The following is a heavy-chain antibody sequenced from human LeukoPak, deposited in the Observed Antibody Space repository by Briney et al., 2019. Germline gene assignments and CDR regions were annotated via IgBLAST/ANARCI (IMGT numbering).Heavy chain of an antibody. CDR3: ARDNGQWLVQNYFDY. D-gene: IGHD6-19*01. CDR1: GYTFTGYY. V-gene: IGHV1-2*02. CDR2: INPNSGGT. Sequence: VASVTVSFEASGYTFTGYYMHWVRQAPGQGLEWMGWINPNSGGTNYAQKFQGRVTITRDTSISTAYMELSRLRSDDTAVYYCARDNGQWLVQNYFDYWGQGTLVTVSS. J-gene: IGHJ4*02.